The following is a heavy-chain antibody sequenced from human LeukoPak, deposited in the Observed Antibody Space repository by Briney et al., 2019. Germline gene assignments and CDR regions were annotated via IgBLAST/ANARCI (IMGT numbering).Heavy chain of an antibody. V-gene: IGHV1-18*01. Sequence: ASVKVSCKASGYTFTSYGISWVRQASGQGLEWMGWISAYNGNTNYAQKLQGRVTMTTDTSTSTAYMELRSLRSDDTAVYYCARDGNVIAAAVPFDYWGQGTLVTVSS. J-gene: IGHJ4*02. CDR1: GYTFTSYG. CDR3: ARDGNVIAAAVPFDY. D-gene: IGHD6-13*01. CDR2: ISAYNGNT.